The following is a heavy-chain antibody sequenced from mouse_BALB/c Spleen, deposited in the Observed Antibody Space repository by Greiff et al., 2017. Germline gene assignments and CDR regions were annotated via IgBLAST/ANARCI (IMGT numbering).Heavy chain of an antibody. Sequence: VQLQQSGPGLVAPSQSLSITCTASGFSLTSYGVSWVRQPPGKGLEWLGVIWGDGSTNYHSALISRLSISKNNSKNQVFLRLNSLQTDDTATYYCAKGVWYYAMDYWGQGTSVTVSS. D-gene: IGHD2-10*02. CDR1: GFSLTSYG. CDR3: AKGVWYYAMDY. J-gene: IGHJ4*01. CDR2: IWGDGST. V-gene: IGHV2-3*01.